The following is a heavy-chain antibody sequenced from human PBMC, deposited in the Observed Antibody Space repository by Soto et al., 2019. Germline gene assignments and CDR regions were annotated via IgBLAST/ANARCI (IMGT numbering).Heavy chain of an antibody. Sequence: SLKVSCKAAGGTFSSYAISWVRQAPGQGLEWMGGIIPIFGTANYAQKFQGRVTITADESTSTAYMELSSLRSEDTAVYYCASNNYYDSSGYYPDYWGQGTLVTVSS. CDR2: IIPIFGTA. J-gene: IGHJ4*02. CDR1: GGTFSSYA. V-gene: IGHV1-69*13. CDR3: ASNNYYDSSGYYPDY. D-gene: IGHD3-22*01.